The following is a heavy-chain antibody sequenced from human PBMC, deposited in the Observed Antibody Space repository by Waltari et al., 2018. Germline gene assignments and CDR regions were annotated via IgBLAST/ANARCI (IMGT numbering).Heavy chain of an antibody. V-gene: IGHV1-3*01. Sequence: QVQLVQSGAEVKKPGASVKVSCKASGYTFTSYAMHWVRQAPGQRLEWMGWTNAGNGNTKYAQKFQGRGTITRDTSASTAYMELSSLRSEDTAVYYCARTLVYYYGSGSYYNFDYWGQGTLVTVSS. CDR2: TNAGNGNT. D-gene: IGHD3-10*01. CDR3: ARTLVYYYGSGSYYNFDY. J-gene: IGHJ4*02. CDR1: GYTFTSYA.